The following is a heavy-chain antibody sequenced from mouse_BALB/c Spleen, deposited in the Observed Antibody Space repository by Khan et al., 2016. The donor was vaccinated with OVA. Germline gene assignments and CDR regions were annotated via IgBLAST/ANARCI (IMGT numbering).Heavy chain of an antibody. CDR1: GFSLTSYG. Sequence: QVQLKESGPGLVAPSQSLSITCTFSGFSLTSYGVSWVRQPQGKGLEWLGVIWGDGSTNYHSDLKSRLSISKDDSKSQVFLQLNSLQTDDTATYYCSSFYYGGRIYAMDSWGQGTSVTVAA. V-gene: IGHV2-3*01. J-gene: IGHJ4*01. CDR2: IWGDGST. CDR3: SSFYYGGRIYAMDS. D-gene: IGHD1-1*01.